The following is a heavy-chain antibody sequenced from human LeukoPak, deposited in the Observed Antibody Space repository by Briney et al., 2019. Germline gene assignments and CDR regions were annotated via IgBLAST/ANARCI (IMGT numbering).Heavy chain of an antibody. V-gene: IGHV3-23*01. CDR3: AKDRVVREYRVTMGDYFDY. J-gene: IGHJ4*02. CDR2: ISGSGGST. CDR1: GFTFSSYA. Sequence: GGSLRLSCAASGFTFSSYAMSWVRPAPGKGLEGVSAISGSGGSTYYADSVKGRFTISRDNSKNTLYLQMNSLRAEDTAVYYCAKDRVVREYRVTMGDYFDYWGQGTLVTVSS. D-gene: IGHD4/OR15-4a*01.